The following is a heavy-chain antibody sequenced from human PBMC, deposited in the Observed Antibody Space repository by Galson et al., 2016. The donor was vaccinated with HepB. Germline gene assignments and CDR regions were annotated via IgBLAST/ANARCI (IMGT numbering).Heavy chain of an antibody. J-gene: IGHJ4*02. CDR2: MYVSGRT. CDR3: ARAPSANFGILSHFDS. Sequence: TLSLTCTVSGDSISSRSYFWSWIRQPAGKGLEWIGRMYVSGRTTYNPSLKSRVSMSLDTSRNQFSLNLTSVTAADTAVYFCARAPSANFGILSHFDSWGQGTLVTVSS. D-gene: IGHD3-3*01. CDR1: GDSISSRSYF. V-gene: IGHV4-61*02.